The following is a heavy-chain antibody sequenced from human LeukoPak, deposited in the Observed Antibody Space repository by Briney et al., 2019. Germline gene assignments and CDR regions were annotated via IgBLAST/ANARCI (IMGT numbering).Heavy chain of an antibody. J-gene: IGHJ4*02. Sequence: PGGSLRLSCAASGFTFDDYGMSWVRQAPGKGLEWVSGINWNGGSTGYADSVRGRFTISRDNAKNSLYLQMNSLRAEDTALYYCARGEVLRYFDWLEEYYFDYWGQGTLVTVSS. V-gene: IGHV3-20*04. D-gene: IGHD3-9*01. CDR2: INWNGGST. CDR1: GFTFDDYG. CDR3: ARGEVLRYFDWLEEYYFDY.